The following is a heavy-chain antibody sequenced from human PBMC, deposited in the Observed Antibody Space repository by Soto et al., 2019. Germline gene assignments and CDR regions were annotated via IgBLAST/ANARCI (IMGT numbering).Heavy chain of an antibody. D-gene: IGHD6-19*01. J-gene: IGHJ4*02. Sequence: SETLSLTCTVSGDSISSYYWSWIRQPPGKGLEWIGYIYYSGSTNYNPSLKSRVTISVDTSKNQFSLKLSSVTAADTAVYYCARDRGSSGWVDYWGQGTLVTVSS. CDR3: ARDRGSSGWVDY. CDR2: IYYSGST. V-gene: IGHV4-59*01. CDR1: GDSISSYY.